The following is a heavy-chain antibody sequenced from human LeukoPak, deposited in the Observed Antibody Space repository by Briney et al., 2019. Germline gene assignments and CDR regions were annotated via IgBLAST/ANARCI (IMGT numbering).Heavy chain of an antibody. CDR1: GYTFTSYD. V-gene: IGHV1-8*01. CDR2: MNPNSGNT. CDR3: ARGATAHGTVTMAYYYYMDV. Sequence: GASVRVSCTASGYTFTSYDINWVRQATGQGLEWMGWMNPNSGNTGYAQKFQGRVTMTRNTSISTAYMELSSLRSQDTAVYYCARGATAHGTVTMAYYYYMDVWGKGTTVTVSS. J-gene: IGHJ6*03. D-gene: IGHD4-17*01.